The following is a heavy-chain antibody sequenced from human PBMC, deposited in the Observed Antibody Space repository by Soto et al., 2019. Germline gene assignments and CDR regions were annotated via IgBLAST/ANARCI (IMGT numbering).Heavy chain of an antibody. CDR3: ARADYYDSSGFYYDC. CDR2: INPSGGST. V-gene: IGHV1-46*01. Sequence: ASVKVSCKASGYIFTNHYIHWVRQAPGQGLEWMGIINPSGGSTNYLQKFQGRITMTRDTSTSTVYMELSSLRSEDTAVYFCARADYYDSSGFYYDCWGQGTLVTVS. CDR1: GYIFTNHY. D-gene: IGHD3-22*01. J-gene: IGHJ4*02.